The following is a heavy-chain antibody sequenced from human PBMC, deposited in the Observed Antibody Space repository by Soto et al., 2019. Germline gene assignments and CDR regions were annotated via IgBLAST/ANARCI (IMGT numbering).Heavy chain of an antibody. CDR3: ARLSSGRVGYTIEGGNCLDA. CDR1: GYSFTSHW. J-gene: IGHJ5*02. V-gene: IGHV5-51*01. Sequence: GESLKISCKGSGYSFTSHWIGWVRQMPGKGLEWMGIIYPGDSDTRYSPSFQGQVTISADKSISTAYLQWSSLKAPDTAMYYCARLSSGRVGYTIEGGNCLDAWGQGTLVTV. CDR2: IYPGDSDT. D-gene: IGHD1-26*01.